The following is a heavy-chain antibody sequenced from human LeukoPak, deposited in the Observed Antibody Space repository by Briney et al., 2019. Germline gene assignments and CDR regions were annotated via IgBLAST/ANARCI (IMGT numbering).Heavy chain of an antibody. CDR2: ISRNSGSI. Sequence: GGSLRLSCAASGFTFDDYAMHWVRQAPGKGLEWVSGISRNSGSIGYAHYEKGRFTISRDNAKNSLYVQMNSLRAEDTALYYWAKDTYYYGSGSSSGYGMDIWGQGTTVTPSS. CDR3: AKDTYYYGSGSSSGYGMDI. CDR1: GFTFDDYA. V-gene: IGHV3-9*01. D-gene: IGHD3-10*01. J-gene: IGHJ6*02.